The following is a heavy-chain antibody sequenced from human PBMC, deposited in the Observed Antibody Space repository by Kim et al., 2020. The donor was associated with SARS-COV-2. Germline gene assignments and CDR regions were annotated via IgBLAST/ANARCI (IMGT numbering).Heavy chain of an antibody. V-gene: IGHV3-30*04. CDR2: ISYDGSNK. Sequence: GGSLRLSCAASGFTFSSYAMHWVRQAPGKGLEWVAVISYDGSNKYYADSVKGRFTISRDNSKNTLYLQMNSLRAVDTAVYYCARDQGRCTSCYHHYWGQGTLVTVSS. J-gene: IGHJ4*02. CDR1: GFTFSSYA. CDR3: ARDQGRCTSCYHHY. D-gene: IGHD2-2*01.